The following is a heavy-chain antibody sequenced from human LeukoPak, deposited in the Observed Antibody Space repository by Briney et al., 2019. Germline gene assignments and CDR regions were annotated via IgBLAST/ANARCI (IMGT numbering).Heavy chain of an antibody. V-gene: IGHV4-39*07. CDR1: GGSISSSSYY. CDR2: IYYSGST. Sequence: SETLSLTCTVSGGSISSSSYYWGWIRQPPGTGLEWIGSIYYSGSTYYNPSLKSRVTISVDTSKNQFSLKLSSVTAADTAVYYCAKDQRVADILTGYSGGQYFDYWGQGTLVTVSS. CDR3: AKDQRVADILTGYSGGQYFDY. J-gene: IGHJ4*02. D-gene: IGHD3-9*01.